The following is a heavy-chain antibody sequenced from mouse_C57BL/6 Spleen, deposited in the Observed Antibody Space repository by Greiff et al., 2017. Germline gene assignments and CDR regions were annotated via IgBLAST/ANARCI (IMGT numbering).Heavy chain of an antibody. V-gene: IGHV1-82*01. D-gene: IGHD2-3*01. CDR2: IYPGDGDT. J-gene: IGHJ3*01. Sequence: QVQLKQSGPELVKPGASVKISCKASGYAFSSSWMNWVKQRPGKGLEWIGRIYPGDGDTNYNGKFKGKATLTADKSSSTAYMQLSSLTSEDSAVYFCARGDGYYFPWFAYWGQGTLVTVSA. CDR3: ARGDGYYFPWFAY. CDR1: GYAFSSSW.